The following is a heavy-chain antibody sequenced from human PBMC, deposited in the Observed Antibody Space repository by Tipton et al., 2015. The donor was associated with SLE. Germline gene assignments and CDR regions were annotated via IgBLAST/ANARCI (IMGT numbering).Heavy chain of an antibody. J-gene: IGHJ4*02. CDR2: IYTIGIT. CDR1: GGSISRGSYY. V-gene: IGHV4-61*09. Sequence: TLSLTCSVSGGSISRGSYYWSWIRQPAGKGLEWIGHIYTIGITNYNPSLKSRVTMSVDMSKNQFSLKLTSVTAADTAVYYCAREGEKAGEDFWGPGMLVTVSS. D-gene: IGHD3-16*01. CDR3: AREGEKAGEDF.